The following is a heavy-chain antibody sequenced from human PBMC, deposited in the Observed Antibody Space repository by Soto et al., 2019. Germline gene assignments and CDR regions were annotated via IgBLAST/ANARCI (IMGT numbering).Heavy chain of an antibody. V-gene: IGHV3-7*03. CDR3: ARCRSYGMEGVERAVDI. D-gene: IGHD1-26*01. CDR1: GFTFSHFW. CDR2: IKSDGSEK. J-gene: IGHJ3*02. Sequence: EVQLVESGGGLVQPGGSLRLSCAASGFTFSHFWMNWVRQAPGKGLEWVANIKSDGSEKYYADSVKGRFTFSRDNAKNTLYLQMDGLRVEDTAVYYCARCRSYGMEGVERAVDIWGQGTKVTVSS.